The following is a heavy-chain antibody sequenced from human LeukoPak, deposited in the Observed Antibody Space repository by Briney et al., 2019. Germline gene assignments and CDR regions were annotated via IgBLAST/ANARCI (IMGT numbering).Heavy chain of an antibody. CDR1: GFTLSTYW. CDR3: ARDPNPDSSGYYS. V-gene: IGHV3-7*01. Sequence: GALRLSCAASGFTLSTYWMSWVRQAPGKGLEWVANIKQDGSEKYYVDSVKGRFTISRDNAKNSLYLQMNSLRAEDTAVYYCARDPNPDSSGYYSWGQGTMVTVSS. CDR2: IKQDGSEK. J-gene: IGHJ4*02. D-gene: IGHD3-22*01.